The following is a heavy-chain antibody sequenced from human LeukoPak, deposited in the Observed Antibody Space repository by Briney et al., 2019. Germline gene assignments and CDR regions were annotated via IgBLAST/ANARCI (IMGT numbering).Heavy chain of an antibody. V-gene: IGHV3-48*01. CDR2: ISSSSSTI. D-gene: IGHD5-18*01. J-gene: IGHJ4*02. Sequence: GGSLRLSCAASGFTFSSYSMNWVRQAPGKGLEWVSYISSSSSTIYYADSVKGRFTISRDNAKNSLYLQMNSLRAEDTAVYYCARDGGLGYSYGRFDYWGQGTLVTVSS. CDR3: ARDGGLGYSYGRFDY. CDR1: GFTFSSYS.